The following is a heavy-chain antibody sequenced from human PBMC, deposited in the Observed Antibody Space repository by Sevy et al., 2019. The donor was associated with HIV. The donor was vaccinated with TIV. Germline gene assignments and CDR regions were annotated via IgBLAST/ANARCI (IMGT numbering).Heavy chain of an antibody. V-gene: IGHV3-7*01. CDR1: GFTFSSYW. Sequence: GGSLRLSCAASGFTFSSYWMSWVRQAPGKGLEWVANIKQDGSEKYYVYSVKGRFTISRDNAKNSLYLQMNSLRAEDTAVYYCARIILKEGDIVVVPAAMRSGWFDPWGQGTLVTVSS. J-gene: IGHJ5*02. D-gene: IGHD2-2*01. CDR3: ARIILKEGDIVVVPAAMRSGWFDP. CDR2: IKQDGSEK.